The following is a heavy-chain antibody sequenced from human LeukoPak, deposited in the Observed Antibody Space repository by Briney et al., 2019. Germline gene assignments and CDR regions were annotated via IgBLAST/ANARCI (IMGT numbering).Heavy chain of an antibody. CDR2: IYYSGTT. CDR3: ARDGEMATIENYFDY. Sequence: SETLSLTCTVSGGSISSSNYYWGWIRQPPGKGLEWIGSIYYSGTTHYNPSLKSRVTISVDTSKNQFPLKLSSVTAADTAVYYCARDGEMATIENYFDYWGQGTLVTVSS. D-gene: IGHD5-24*01. J-gene: IGHJ4*02. V-gene: IGHV4-39*06. CDR1: GGSISSSNYY.